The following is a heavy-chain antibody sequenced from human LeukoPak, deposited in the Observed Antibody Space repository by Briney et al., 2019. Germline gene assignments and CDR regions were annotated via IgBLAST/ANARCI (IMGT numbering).Heavy chain of an antibody. CDR1: GYTFTSYA. CDR3: ARGVTHYDILTGYFPGAFDI. J-gene: IGHJ3*02. CDR2: INAGNGNT. Sequence: ASVNVSCKASGYTFTSYAMHWVRQAPGQRLEWMGGINAGNGNTKYSQKFQGRVTITRDTSASTAYMELSSLRSEDTAVYYCARGVTHYDILTGYFPGAFDIWGQGTMVTVSS. D-gene: IGHD3-9*01. V-gene: IGHV1-3*01.